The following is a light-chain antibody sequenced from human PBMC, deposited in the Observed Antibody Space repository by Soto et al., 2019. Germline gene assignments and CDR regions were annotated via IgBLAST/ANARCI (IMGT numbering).Light chain of an antibody. CDR3: SSFVGPDTSVV. J-gene: IGLJ3*02. V-gene: IGLV2-23*01. CDR1: ISDVGSYNS. CDR2: EGT. Sequence: QSVLTQPASVSGSPGQSITMSCTGTISDVGSYNSVSWYQHPPGKVPRLLIYEGTKRPSGVSNRFSGSTSGNTASLTISGLQTEDEADYYCSSFVGPDTSVVFGGGTQLTVL.